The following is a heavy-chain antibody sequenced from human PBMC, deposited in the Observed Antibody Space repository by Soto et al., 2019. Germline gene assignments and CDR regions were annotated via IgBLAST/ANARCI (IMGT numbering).Heavy chain of an antibody. D-gene: IGHD5-12*01. Sequence: QVQLQESGPGLVKPSQTLSLTCTVSGGSISSGGYYWSWIRQHPGKGLEWIGYIYYGGSTYYNTSLKRLVTISVDTSKNQFSLRLSSVTAADTALYYCARTRVATFFWMDHNSPESLYYFDYCGQGTLVTVSS. CDR1: GGSISSGGYY. V-gene: IGHV4-31*01. CDR3: ARTRVATFFWMDHNSPESLYYFDY. J-gene: IGHJ4*02. CDR2: IYYGGST.